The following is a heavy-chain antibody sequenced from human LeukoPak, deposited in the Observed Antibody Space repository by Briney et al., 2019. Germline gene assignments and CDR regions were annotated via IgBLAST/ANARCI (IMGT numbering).Heavy chain of an antibody. CDR3: ARAGSSWYQDDAFDI. V-gene: IGHV1-69*13. CDR2: IIPIFGTA. CDR1: GGTFSSYA. D-gene: IGHD6-13*01. J-gene: IGHJ3*02. Sequence: GASVKVSCKASGGTFSSYAISWVRRAPGQGLEWMGGIIPIFGTANYAQKFQGRVTITADESTSTAYMELSSLRSEDTAVYYCARAGSSWYQDDAFDIWGQGTMVTVSS.